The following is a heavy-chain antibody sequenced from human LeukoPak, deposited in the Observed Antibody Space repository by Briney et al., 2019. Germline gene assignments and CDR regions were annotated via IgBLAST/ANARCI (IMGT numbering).Heavy chain of an antibody. D-gene: IGHD6-13*01. CDR3: ARDDSSSRYPDY. CDR1: GFTFSSYA. Sequence: GGSLRLSCAASGFTFSSYAMSWVRQAPGKRLEWVSAISGGGGTTYYADSVKGRFTISRDHSKNTLYLQMNSLRAEDTAVYYCARDDSSSRYPDYWGQGTLVTVSS. CDR2: ISGGGGTT. J-gene: IGHJ4*02. V-gene: IGHV3-23*01.